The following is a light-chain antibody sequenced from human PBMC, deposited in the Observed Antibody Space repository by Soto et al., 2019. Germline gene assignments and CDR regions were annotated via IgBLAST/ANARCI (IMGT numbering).Light chain of an antibody. CDR1: QSVRSY. CDR3: QQRSSWPLT. CDR2: DTS. Sequence: EIVLTQSPATLSLSPGERATLSCRASQSVRSYLAWYQQKPGHAPRLLIYDTSNRATGIPARFSGSGSGTDFTLTISSLETEDFAVYYCQQRSSWPLTFGGGTKVEI. J-gene: IGKJ4*01. V-gene: IGKV3-11*01.